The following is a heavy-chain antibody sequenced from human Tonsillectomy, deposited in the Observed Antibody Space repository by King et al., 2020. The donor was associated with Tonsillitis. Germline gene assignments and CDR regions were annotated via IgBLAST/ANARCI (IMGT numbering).Heavy chain of an antibody. D-gene: IGHD6-19*01. CDR1: EITVSSNY. Sequence: VQLVESGGGLVQPGGSLRLSCAASEITVSSNYMSWVRQAPGKGLEWLSVIYSGGNTYYADSVKGRFTISRDSSKNTLYLQMNSLRVEDTAVYYWAGGHLYSSGWNAYYFDYWGQGTLVTVSS. V-gene: IGHV3-66*01. CDR2: IYSGGNT. CDR3: AGGHLYSSGWNAYYFDY. J-gene: IGHJ4*02.